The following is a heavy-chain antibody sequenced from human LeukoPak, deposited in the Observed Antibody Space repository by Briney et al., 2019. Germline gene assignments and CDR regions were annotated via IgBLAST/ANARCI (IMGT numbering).Heavy chain of an antibody. CDR1: GFTFSSCW. J-gene: IGHJ4*02. V-gene: IGHV3-7*01. CDR3: ARGGPRY. Sequence: SGGSLRLSCAASGFTFSSCWMSWVRQSPGKGLEWVANIKQDGSEKYYVASVKGRFTISRDNAKNSLYLQMNRLRAEDTAAYYCARGGPRYWGQGTLVTVSS. CDR2: IKQDGSEK.